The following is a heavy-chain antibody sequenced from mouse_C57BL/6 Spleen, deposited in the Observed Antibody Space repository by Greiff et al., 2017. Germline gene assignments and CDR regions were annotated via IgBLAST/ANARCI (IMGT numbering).Heavy chain of an antibody. CDR1: GYTFTSYW. CDR2: IHPNSGST. Sequence: QVQLQQPGAELVKPGASVKLSCKASGYTFTSYWMHWVKQRPGQGLEWIGMIHPNSGSTNYNEKFKSKATLPVDKSSSTAYMQLSSLTSEDSAVYYCARMGSSSYWYFDVWGTGTTVTVSS. D-gene: IGHD1-1*01. CDR3: ARMGSSSYWYFDV. V-gene: IGHV1-64*01. J-gene: IGHJ1*03.